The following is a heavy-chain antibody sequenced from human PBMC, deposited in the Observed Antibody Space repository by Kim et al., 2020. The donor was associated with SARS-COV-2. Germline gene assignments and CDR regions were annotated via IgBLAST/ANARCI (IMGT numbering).Heavy chain of an antibody. J-gene: IGHJ4*02. D-gene: IGHD6-6*01. Sequence: YADSVKGRFTISRDNSKNSLYLQMNSLRTEDTALYYCAKDIDSSSSQLDYWGQGTLVTVSS. CDR3: AKDIDSSSSQLDY. V-gene: IGHV3-43*01.